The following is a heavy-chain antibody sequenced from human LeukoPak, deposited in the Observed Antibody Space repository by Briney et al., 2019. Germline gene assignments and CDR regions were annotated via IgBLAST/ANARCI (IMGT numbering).Heavy chain of an antibody. V-gene: IGHV3-30-3*01. CDR2: ISYDGSNK. Sequence: GGSPRLSCAASGFTFSSYAMHWVRQAPGKGLEWVEVISYDGSNKYYADSVKGRFTISRDNSKNTLYLQMNSLRAEDTAVYYCAREDTGGSYFYDYWGQGTLVTVSS. CDR1: GFTFSSYA. J-gene: IGHJ4*02. CDR3: AREDTGGSYFYDY. D-gene: IGHD1-26*01.